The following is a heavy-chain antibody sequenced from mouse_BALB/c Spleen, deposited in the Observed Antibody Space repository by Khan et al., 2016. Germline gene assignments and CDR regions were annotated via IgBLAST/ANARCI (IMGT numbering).Heavy chain of an antibody. CDR2: INTYTGEP. J-gene: IGHJ4*01. D-gene: IGHD1-1*01. CDR3: ARKAPLLPDYYAMDY. CDR1: GYTLTNYG. Sequence: QIQLVQSGPELKKPGETVKISCKASGYTLTNYGMNWVKQAPGKGLKWMGWINTYTGEPTYADDFKGRFAFSLETSASTAYLQINNLKNEDTATYFCARKAPLLPDYYAMDYWGQGTAVTVSS. V-gene: IGHV9-3-1*01.